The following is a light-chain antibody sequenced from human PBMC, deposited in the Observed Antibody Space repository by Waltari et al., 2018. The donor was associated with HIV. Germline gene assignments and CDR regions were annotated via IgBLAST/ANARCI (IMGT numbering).Light chain of an antibody. CDR2: GAS. CDR3: QQYNKWPLT. V-gene: IGKV3D-15*01. Sequence: EIVMMQSPATLSVSPGERATLACRASQSVRSNLAWYQQNPGQAPRLLIYGASTRATGIPARFSGSGSGTEFTLTISSLQSEDFAVYDCQQYNKWPLTFGGGTKVEIK. CDR1: QSVRSN. J-gene: IGKJ4*01.